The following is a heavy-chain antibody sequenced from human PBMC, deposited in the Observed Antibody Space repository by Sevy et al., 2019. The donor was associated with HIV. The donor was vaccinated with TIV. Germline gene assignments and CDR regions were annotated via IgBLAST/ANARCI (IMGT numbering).Heavy chain of an antibody. D-gene: IGHD3-10*01. CDR2: ISGSGGST. CDR1: GFTFSSYA. V-gene: IGHV3-23*01. Sequence: GGSLRLSCAASGFTFSSYAMSWVRQAPGKGLEWVSAISGSGGSTYYVDSVKGRFTISRDNSKNTLYLQLNSLRAEDTAVYYCANMGPVQDSAGSGSYYRLLRNYYMDVWGKGTTVTVSS. CDR3: ANMGPVQDSAGSGSYYRLLRNYYMDV. J-gene: IGHJ6*03.